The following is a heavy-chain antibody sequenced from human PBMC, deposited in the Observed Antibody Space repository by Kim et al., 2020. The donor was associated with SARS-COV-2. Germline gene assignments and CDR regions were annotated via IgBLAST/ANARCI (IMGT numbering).Heavy chain of an antibody. J-gene: IGHJ4*02. D-gene: IGHD5-18*01. Sequence: GESLKISCKGSGYDFTNHYIGWVRQMPGKGLEWMGIIFPGDSDTTYSPSFQGQVTISADKSINTAYLHWTNLKASDTAVYYCTRRNTAIEYYFDYWGQGTLVTVSP. CDR1: GYDFTNHY. CDR2: IFPGDSDT. V-gene: IGHV5-51*01. CDR3: TRRNTAIEYYFDY.